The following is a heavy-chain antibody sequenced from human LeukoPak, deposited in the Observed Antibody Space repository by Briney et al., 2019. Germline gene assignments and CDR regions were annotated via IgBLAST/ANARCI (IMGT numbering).Heavy chain of an antibody. V-gene: IGHV4-30-4*08. Sequence: SETLSLTCTVSGXSISSGGHYWTWIRQPPGKGLEWIGYIYYSGSTYYNPSLKSRVTISVDTSKNQFSLKLSSVTAADTAVYYCARAVIGVRGVILSLYDAFDIWGQGTMVTVSS. D-gene: IGHD3-10*01. CDR1: GXSISSGGHY. J-gene: IGHJ3*02. CDR2: IYYSGST. CDR3: ARAVIGVRGVILSLYDAFDI.